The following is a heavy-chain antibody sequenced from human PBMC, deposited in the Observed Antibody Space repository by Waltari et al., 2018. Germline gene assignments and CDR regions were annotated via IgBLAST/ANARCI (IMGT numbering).Heavy chain of an antibody. V-gene: IGHV3-23*01. CDR3: VKSEISGWYVMDS. D-gene: IGHD6-19*01. CDR2: ISSNGDTT. Sequence: QLLESGGGLAQPGGSLRLSCAASGLVFIIYAMSWVRQSPGKGLEWVSGISSNGDTTYYADSVKGRFTISRDNSKNSLFLEMNNLRGDDTAIYYCVKSEISGWYVMDSWGQGTLVSVSS. CDR1: GLVFIIYA. J-gene: IGHJ4*02.